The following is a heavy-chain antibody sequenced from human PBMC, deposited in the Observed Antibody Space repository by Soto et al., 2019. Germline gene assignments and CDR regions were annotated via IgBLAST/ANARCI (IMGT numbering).Heavy chain of an antibody. CDR3: TKGPTSIFDA. Sequence: GESRKISCQGTGYRFSSSWIGWVRQKPGKGLEWLGNVYPSDSDVRYSPAFEGQVTISADNSINTAYLQLLNLKASDTAIYSRTKGPTSIFDAWGPRTRDTLSS. CDR1: GYRFSSSW. V-gene: IGHV5-51*01. CDR2: VYPSDSDV. D-gene: IGHD3-3*02. J-gene: IGHJ4*02.